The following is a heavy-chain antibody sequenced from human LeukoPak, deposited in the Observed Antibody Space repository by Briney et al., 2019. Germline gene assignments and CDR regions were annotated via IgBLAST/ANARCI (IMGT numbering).Heavy chain of an antibody. V-gene: IGHV3-11*04. Sequence: GGSLRLSCAASKFTFSDYYMSWIRQAPGKGLEWVSYISSISSTMYYADSVKGRFTISRDNAKNSLYLQMNSLRAEDTAIYYCARCGDGLPCDFDYWGQGTLVTASS. CDR1: KFTFSDYY. CDR3: ARCGDGLPCDFDY. J-gene: IGHJ4*02. D-gene: IGHD3-10*01. CDR2: ISSISSTM.